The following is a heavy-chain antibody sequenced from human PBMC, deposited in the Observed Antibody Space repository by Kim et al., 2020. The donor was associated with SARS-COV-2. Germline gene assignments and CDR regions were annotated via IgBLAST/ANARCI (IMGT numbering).Heavy chain of an antibody. Sequence: GGSLRLSCAASGFTFSSYGMHWVRQAPGKGLEWVAVISYDGSNKYYADSVKGRFTISRDNSKNTLYLQMNSLRAEDTAVYYCAKEGITMVRGVIISWGQGTLVTVSS. V-gene: IGHV3-30*18. D-gene: IGHD3-10*01. CDR2: ISYDGSNK. CDR3: AKEGITMVRGVIIS. J-gene: IGHJ4*02. CDR1: GFTFSSYG.